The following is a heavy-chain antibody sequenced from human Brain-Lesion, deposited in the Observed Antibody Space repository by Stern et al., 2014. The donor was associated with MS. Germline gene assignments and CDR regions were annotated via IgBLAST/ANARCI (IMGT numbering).Heavy chain of an antibody. J-gene: IGHJ5*01. D-gene: IGHD3-10*01. Sequence: EVQLVESGGGLVQPGGSLSLSCAASGFTFSNYWMHWVRQAPGKGLVWVERVNNDGRRTSYADSVKGRFTMSRDNAKNTLYLQMNSLRVEDTAIYYCARGERWFDSWGQGTLVTVSS. CDR3: ARGERWFDS. CDR2: VNNDGRRT. V-gene: IGHV3-74*02. CDR1: GFTFSNYW.